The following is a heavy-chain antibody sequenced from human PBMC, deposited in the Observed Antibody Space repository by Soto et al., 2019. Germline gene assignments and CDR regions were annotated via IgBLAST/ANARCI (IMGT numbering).Heavy chain of an antibody. CDR2: IIPIFGTA. D-gene: IGHD4-4*01. J-gene: IGHJ6*02. Sequence: QVQLVQSGAEVKKPGSSVKVSCKASGGTFSSYAISWVRQAPGQGLEWMGGIIPIFGTANYAQKFQGRVTITADESTSTAYMERSSLRSEDTAVYYCARETVNPQEEYYYYYGMDVWGQGTTVTVSS. V-gene: IGHV1-69*12. CDR3: ARETVNPQEEYYYYYGMDV. CDR1: GGTFSSYA.